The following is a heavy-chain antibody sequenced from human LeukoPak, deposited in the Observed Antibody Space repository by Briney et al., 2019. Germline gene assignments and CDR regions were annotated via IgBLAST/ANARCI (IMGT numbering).Heavy chain of an antibody. CDR2: IYTSGST. CDR3: ARDRGDPATYYFDY. V-gene: IGHV4-61*02. D-gene: IGHD2-15*01. CDR1: GGSISSGGYY. J-gene: IGHJ4*02. Sequence: SETLSLTCTVSGGSISSGGYYWSWIRQPAGKGLEWIGRIYTSGSTNYNPSLKSRVTMSVDTSKNQFSLKLSSVTAADTAVYYCARDRGDPATYYFDYWGQGTLVTVSS.